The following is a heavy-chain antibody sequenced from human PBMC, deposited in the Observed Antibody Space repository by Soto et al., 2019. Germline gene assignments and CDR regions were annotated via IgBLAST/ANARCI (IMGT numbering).Heavy chain of an antibody. V-gene: IGHV1-18*01. J-gene: IGHJ4*02. CDR2: ISAYNGNT. D-gene: IGHD6-19*01. CDR3: ARNGEGYSSGWFDY. Sequence: AASVKVSCKASGYTFTSYGISWVRQAPGQGLEWMGWISAYNGNTNYAQKLQGRVTMTTDTSTSTAYMELRSLRSDDTAVYYCARNGEGYSSGWFDYWGQGTLVTVSS. CDR1: GYTFTSYG.